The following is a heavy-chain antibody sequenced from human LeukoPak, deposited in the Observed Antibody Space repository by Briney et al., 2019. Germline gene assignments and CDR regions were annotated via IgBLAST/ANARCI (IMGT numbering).Heavy chain of an antibody. V-gene: IGHV3-30*18. CDR2: ISYEGSNK. J-gene: IGHJ4*02. CDR3: AKDRYSSGPRYFDY. Sequence: WLPRVPGNGLQREALISYEGSNKYYADSVKGRFTISRDNSNDTLYLQMNSLRAEDTAVYYCAKDRYSSGPRYFDYWGQGTLVTVSS. D-gene: IGHD3-22*01.